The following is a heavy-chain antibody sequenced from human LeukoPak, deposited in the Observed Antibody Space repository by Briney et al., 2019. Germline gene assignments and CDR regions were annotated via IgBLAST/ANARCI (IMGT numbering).Heavy chain of an antibody. J-gene: IGHJ4*02. CDR3: ARYAYDSSGYYSFDY. D-gene: IGHD3-22*01. V-gene: IGHV4-61*01. CDR2: IYYSGTT. Sequence: SETLSLTCTVSSGSISTSNYYWSWIRQPPGKGLEWIGYIYYSGTTNYTPSLKSRVTISVDTSKTQFSLKLSSVTAADTAVYYCARYAYDSSGYYSFDYWGQGTLVTVSS. CDR1: SGSISTSNYY.